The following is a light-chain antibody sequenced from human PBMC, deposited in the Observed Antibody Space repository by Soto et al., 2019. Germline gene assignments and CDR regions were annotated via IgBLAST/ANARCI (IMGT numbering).Light chain of an antibody. J-gene: IGLJ2*01. V-gene: IGLV1-40*01. CDR3: QSYESSLSGWV. Sequence: QSVLTQPPSVSGAPGQRVTISCTGSSSNIGAGYDVHWYQQLPGTAPKLLVHGNTNRPSGVPDRFSGSRSGTSASLAITGLQAEDEADYYCQSYESSLSGWVFGGGTKVTVL. CDR2: GNT. CDR1: SSNIGAGYD.